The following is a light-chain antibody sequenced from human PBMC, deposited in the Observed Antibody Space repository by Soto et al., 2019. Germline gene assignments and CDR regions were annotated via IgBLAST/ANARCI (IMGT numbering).Light chain of an antibody. CDR1: QSVSSSY. CDR3: QQYGSSPAVT. J-gene: IGKJ4*01. V-gene: IGKV3-20*01. Sequence: EIVLTQSPGTLSLSPGERATLSCRASQSVSSSYLAWYQQKPGQAPRLLIDGASSRATGIPDRFSGSGSGTDFPLTISRLEPEDFAVYYCQQYGSSPAVTFGGGTKVEIK. CDR2: GAS.